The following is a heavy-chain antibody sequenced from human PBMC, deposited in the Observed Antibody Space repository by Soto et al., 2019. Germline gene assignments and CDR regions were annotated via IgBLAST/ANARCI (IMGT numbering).Heavy chain of an antibody. CDR1: GGSISGYY. Sequence: QVQLQESGPGLVKPSETLSLTCSVSGGSISGYYWSWIRQTPEKGLEWIGYIYYSGSTNYNPPLKSRVTMLIDMSKNQFSLKLTSVSAADTAVYYCAAAPRYWGQGIRVTVSS. V-gene: IGHV4-59*01. J-gene: IGHJ4*02. D-gene: IGHD2-15*01. CDR2: IYYSGST. CDR3: AAAPRY.